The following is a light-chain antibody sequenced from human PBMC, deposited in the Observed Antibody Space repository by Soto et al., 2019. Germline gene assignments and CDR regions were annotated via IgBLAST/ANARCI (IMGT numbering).Light chain of an antibody. V-gene: IGLV1-40*01. CDR3: CSHAGSGTLV. J-gene: IGLJ3*02. Sequence: QSVLTQPPSVSGAPGQRVTISCTGSSSNTGADYDVHWYQHLPGSAPKLLIYDNNIRPSGVPDRFSGSKSGTSASLAITGLQAEDEADYYCCSHAGSGTLVFGGGTKVTVL. CDR2: DNN. CDR1: SSNTGADYD.